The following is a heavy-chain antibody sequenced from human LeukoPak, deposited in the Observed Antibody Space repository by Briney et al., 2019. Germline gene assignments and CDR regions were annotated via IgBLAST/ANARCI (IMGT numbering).Heavy chain of an antibody. CDR3: AKGEWIQLWFGDY. CDR1: GFTFSSYG. V-gene: IGHV3-30*18. CDR2: ISYDGSNK. Sequence: PGRSLSLSCAASGFTFSSYGMHWVRQAPGKGLEWVAVISYDGSNKYYADSVKGRFTISRDNSKNTLYLQMNSLRAEDTAVYYCAKGEWIQLWFGDYWGQGTLVTVSS. J-gene: IGHJ4*02. D-gene: IGHD5-18*01.